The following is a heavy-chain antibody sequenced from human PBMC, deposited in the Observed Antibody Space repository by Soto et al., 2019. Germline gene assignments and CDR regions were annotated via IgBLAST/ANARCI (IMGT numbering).Heavy chain of an antibody. J-gene: IGHJ4*02. V-gene: IGHV1-18*04. D-gene: IGHD6-6*01. Sequence: ASVKVSCKASGYTFTTYSVQWARQAPGQGLEWMGRINPNTDNTNYAQNLQGRVTMTTDTSTNTAYMELRSLSSDDTAVYYCARDRQAGFWGQGTPVTVSS. CDR1: GYTFTTYS. CDR3: ARDRQAGF. CDR2: INPNTDNT.